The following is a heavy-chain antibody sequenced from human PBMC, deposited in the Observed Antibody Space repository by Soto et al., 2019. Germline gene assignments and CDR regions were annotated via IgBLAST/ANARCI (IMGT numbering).Heavy chain of an antibody. CDR1: GGTFSSYS. J-gene: IGHJ4*02. CDR3: VRDCGRCSGGIDY. Sequence: QVQLVQSGAEVKKPGSSVKVSCKTSGGTFSSYSINWVRQAPGQGLEWMGEIIPIFGTANYAQKFQGRVTITADESTSTAYMELSSLRSEDTAVYYCVRDCGRCSGGIDYWGQGTLVTVSS. D-gene: IGHD1-26*01. V-gene: IGHV1-69*01. CDR2: IIPIFGTA.